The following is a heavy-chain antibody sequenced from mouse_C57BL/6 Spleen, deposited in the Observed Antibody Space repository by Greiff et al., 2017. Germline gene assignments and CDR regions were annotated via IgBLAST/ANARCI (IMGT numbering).Heavy chain of an antibody. J-gene: IGHJ2*01. CDR3: ARDDGLDY. Sequence: VQLKESGGDLVKPGGSLKLSCAASGFTFSSSGMSWVRQTPDKRLEWVATISSGGSYTYYPDSVKGRFTISRDNAKNTLYLQMSSLKSEDTAMYYCARDDGLDYWGQGTTLTVSS. CDR1: GFTFSSSG. V-gene: IGHV5-6*01. CDR2: ISSGGSYT. D-gene: IGHD2-3*01.